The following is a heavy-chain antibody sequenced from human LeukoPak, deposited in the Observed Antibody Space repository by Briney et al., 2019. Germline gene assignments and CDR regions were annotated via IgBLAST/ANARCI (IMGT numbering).Heavy chain of an antibody. V-gene: IGHV3-48*01. J-gene: IGHJ4*02. CDR1: AFTFSDYS. Sequence: GGSLRLSCAASAFTFSDYSMNWVRQAPGKGLEWVSYISGRSSTIYYADSVKGRFTISRDNAKSSMYLQMNSLRAEDTAVYYCARDRLKSGSYYFDYWGQGTLVTVSS. CDR2: ISGRSSTI. D-gene: IGHD1-26*01. CDR3: ARDRLKSGSYYFDY.